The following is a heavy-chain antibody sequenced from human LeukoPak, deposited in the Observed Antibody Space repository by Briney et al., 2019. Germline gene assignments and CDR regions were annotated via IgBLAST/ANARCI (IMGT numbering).Heavy chain of an antibody. J-gene: IGHJ2*01. Sequence: GGSLRLSCAASGFTFSSYAMSWVRQAPGKGLEWVSAISGSGGSTYYADSVKGRFTISRDNSKNTLYLQMNSLRAEDTAVYYCAEPNDYGDYAWYFDLWGRGTLVTVSS. CDR1: GFTFSSYA. V-gene: IGHV3-23*01. CDR2: ISGSGGST. D-gene: IGHD4-17*01. CDR3: AEPNDYGDYAWYFDL.